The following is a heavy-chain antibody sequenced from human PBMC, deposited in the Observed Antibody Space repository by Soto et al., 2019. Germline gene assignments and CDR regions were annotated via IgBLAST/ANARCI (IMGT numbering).Heavy chain of an antibody. V-gene: IGHV4-4*02. CDR2: IYHSGSA. CDR1: GGSISSSYW. J-gene: IGHJ3*02. Sequence: SETLSLTCAVSGGSISSSYWWSWVRQPPGKGLEWIGEIYHSGSANYNPSLKSRVTISVDNSKNQFSLKLSSVTAADTAVYYCARVWGGAFDIWGQGTMVTVSS. CDR3: ARVWGGAFDI. D-gene: IGHD3-10*01.